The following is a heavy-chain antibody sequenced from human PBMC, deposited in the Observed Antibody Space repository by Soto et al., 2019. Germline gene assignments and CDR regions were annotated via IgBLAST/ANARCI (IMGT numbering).Heavy chain of an antibody. CDR2: ISGSGEST. V-gene: IGHV3-23*01. CDR3: AKGGEYWYFDL. Sequence: EMQLLDSGGGLVQPGGSLRLSCAASGFTFGSYSISWIRQPPGKGLEWVATISGSGESTYYADSVKGRFTISRDNSKNTLNLQMNSLRAEDTAVYHCAKGGEYWYFDLWGRGTLVTVSS. J-gene: IGHJ2*01. CDR1: GFTFGSYS. D-gene: IGHD3-10*01.